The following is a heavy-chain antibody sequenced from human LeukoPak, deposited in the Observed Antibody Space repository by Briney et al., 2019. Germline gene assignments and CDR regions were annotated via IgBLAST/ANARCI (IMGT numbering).Heavy chain of an antibody. Sequence: GGSLRLSCAASGFTFDDYAMHWVRQAPGKGLEWVSGISWNSGSIGYADSVKGRFTISRDNAKNSLYLQMNSLRAEDMAVYYCARRTPGYCSGGSCYGFQHWGQGTLVTLSS. CDR2: ISWNSGSI. CDR1: GFTFDDYA. V-gene: IGHV3-9*03. D-gene: IGHD2-15*01. CDR3: ARRTPGYCSGGSCYGFQH. J-gene: IGHJ1*01.